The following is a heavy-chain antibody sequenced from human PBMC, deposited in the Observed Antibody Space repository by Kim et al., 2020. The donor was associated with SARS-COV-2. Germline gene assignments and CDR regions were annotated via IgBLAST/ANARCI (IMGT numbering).Heavy chain of an antibody. J-gene: IGHJ4*02. V-gene: IGHV3-23*01. Sequence: VKCRFTISRDNSKTTLYLQMNSLRAEDTAVYYCAKGPVGSSWYSLSFADYWGQGTLVTVSS. CDR3: AKGPVGSSWYSLSFADY. D-gene: IGHD6-13*01.